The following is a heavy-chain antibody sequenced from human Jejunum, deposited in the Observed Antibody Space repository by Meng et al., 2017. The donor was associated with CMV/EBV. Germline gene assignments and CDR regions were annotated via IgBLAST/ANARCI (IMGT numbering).Heavy chain of an antibody. D-gene: IGHD1-26*01. V-gene: IGHV3-53*01. CDR3: AKKYSGSFDY. CDR2: IYSGNTT. CDR1: EFRVSRTN. Sequence: SCTASEFRVSRTNMTWVRQAPGKGLEWVSAIYSGNTTYYADSVKGRFTISRDNSKNTLYLQMNSLRAEDTAVYYCAKKYSGSFDYWGQGTLVTVSS. J-gene: IGHJ4*02.